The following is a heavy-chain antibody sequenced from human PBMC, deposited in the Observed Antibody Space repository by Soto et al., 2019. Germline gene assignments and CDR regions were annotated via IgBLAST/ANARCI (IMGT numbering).Heavy chain of an antibody. Sequence: PSETLSLTCTVSGGSISSYYWSWIRQPPGKGLEWIGYIYYSGSTNYNPSLKSRVTISVDTPKNQFSLKLSSVTAADTAVYYCARATYSSSWYISRGGYYGMDVWGQGTTVTVSS. J-gene: IGHJ6*02. CDR3: ARATYSSSWYISRGGYYGMDV. V-gene: IGHV4-59*01. CDR1: GGSISSYY. D-gene: IGHD6-13*01. CDR2: IYYSGST.